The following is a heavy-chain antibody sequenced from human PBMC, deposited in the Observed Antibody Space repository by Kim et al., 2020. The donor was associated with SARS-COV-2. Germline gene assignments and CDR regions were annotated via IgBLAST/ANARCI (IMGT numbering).Heavy chain of an antibody. CDR2: TKSDGSEK. D-gene: IGHD3-3*01. Sequence: GGSLRLSCTASGFTFSNYWMTWVRQAPGKGLEWVATTKSDGSEKYYLDSVKGRFTITRDTAKNSLYLQMNSLRAEDTAIYYCARDPESSTFYDFWGGYYAFYHRGQGPLVTVSS. CDR1: GFTFSNYW. V-gene: IGHV3-7*01. CDR3: ARDPESSTFYDFWGGYYAFYH. J-gene: IGHJ4*02.